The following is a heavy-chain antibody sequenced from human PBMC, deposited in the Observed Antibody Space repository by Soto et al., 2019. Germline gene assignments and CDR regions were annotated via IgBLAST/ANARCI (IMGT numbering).Heavy chain of an antibody. Sequence: EVQLVESGGGLVQPGGSLRLSCVASGFTFSSHWMHWVRHAPGKGLVWVSRINSDGRSTTNADSVKGRFTISRDNARNTLYLQMNSLRAEDTAVYYCARDSSWTGYSAQFDSWGQGTLVTVAS. J-gene: IGHJ4*02. D-gene: IGHD3-9*01. CDR3: ARDSSWTGYSAQFDS. CDR2: INSDGRST. V-gene: IGHV3-74*01. CDR1: GFTFSSHW.